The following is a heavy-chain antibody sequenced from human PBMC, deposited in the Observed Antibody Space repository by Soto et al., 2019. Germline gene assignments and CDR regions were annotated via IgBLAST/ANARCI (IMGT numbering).Heavy chain of an antibody. V-gene: IGHV3-23*01. Sequence: GSLRLSCAASGFTFSSYAMNWVRQAPGKGLEWVSAISGSGGSTYYVDSVKGRFTISRDNSRNTLYLQMNSLSAEDTAVYYGEKDQEVVVTATDCWGQGSLVTVSS. CDR3: EKDQEVVVTATDC. J-gene: IGHJ4*02. D-gene: IGHD2-21*02. CDR1: GFTFSSYA. CDR2: ISGSGGST.